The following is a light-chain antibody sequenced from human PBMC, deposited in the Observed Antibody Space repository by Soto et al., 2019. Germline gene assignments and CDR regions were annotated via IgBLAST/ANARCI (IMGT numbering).Light chain of an antibody. CDR1: QGISNS. Sequence: DIQMTQSPSSLSASVGDRVTITCRASQGISNSLACYQQKPGKVPKLLIYAASTLQSGVPSRFSGSGSGTNFNLTIRSLQPEDVASYYCQKYNSAPLTFGGGTKVEMK. V-gene: IGKV1-27*01. J-gene: IGKJ4*01. CDR2: AAS. CDR3: QKYNSAPLT.